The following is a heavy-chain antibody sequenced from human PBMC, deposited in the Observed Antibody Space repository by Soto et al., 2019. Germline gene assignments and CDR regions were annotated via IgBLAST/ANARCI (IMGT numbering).Heavy chain of an antibody. D-gene: IGHD3-10*01. CDR2: INPDTGDR. CDR1: GYTFTDSH. Sequence: GASVKVSCKASGYTFTDSHIHWVRQAPGQGLEWMGWINPDTGDRNYAQRFQGRLTLTRDTSITTAYMALTRLTSDDTAVYFCARASDLVCDSSGQGTLVPVS. J-gene: IGHJ4*02. V-gene: IGHV1-2*02. CDR3: ARASDLVCDS.